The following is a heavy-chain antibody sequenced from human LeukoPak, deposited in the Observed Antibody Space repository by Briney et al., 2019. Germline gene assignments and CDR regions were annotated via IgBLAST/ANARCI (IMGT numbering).Heavy chain of an antibody. V-gene: IGHV3-20*04. CDR3: ARRKGPYGSGTYYDS. Sequence: GGCLRLSCAASGLPFDDYGMSWGRLAPGKWLEWVSGVSWNGAYTEYADSVRGRFTISRDNAKKSLYLQMNSLRVDDTALYYCARRKGPYGSGTYYDSWGQGTLVSVSS. CDR2: VSWNGAYT. D-gene: IGHD3-10*01. J-gene: IGHJ4*02. CDR1: GLPFDDYG.